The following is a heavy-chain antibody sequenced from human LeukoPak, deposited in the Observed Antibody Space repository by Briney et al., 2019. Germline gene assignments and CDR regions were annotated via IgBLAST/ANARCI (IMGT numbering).Heavy chain of an antibody. J-gene: IGHJ5*02. D-gene: IGHD6-13*01. CDR3: ARGQQLWGLGRQYNWFGP. V-gene: IGHV4-38-2*02. CDR1: GYSFSSGYY. CDR2: IYHSGAT. Sequence: PSETLSLTCSVSGYSFSSGYYWGWIRQPPGRGLECLGNIYHSGATYYDPSLKSRVTISVDTSKNQFSLKLSSVTAADTAVYYCARGQQLWGLGRQYNWFGPWGQGTLVTVSS.